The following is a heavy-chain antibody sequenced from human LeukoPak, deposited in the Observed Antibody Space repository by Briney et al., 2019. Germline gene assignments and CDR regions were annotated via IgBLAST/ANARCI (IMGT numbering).Heavy chain of an antibody. CDR2: MNPNSGNT. Sequence: ASVTVSCKASGYTFTSYDINWVRQAPGQGLEWMGWMNPNSGNTDYAQKFQGRVTMTRNTSISTAYMELSSLRSEDTAVYYCARLHIAAAGRRSNWFDHWGQGTLVTVSS. CDR1: GYTFTSYD. CDR3: ARLHIAAAGRRSNWFDH. V-gene: IGHV1-8*01. D-gene: IGHD6-13*01. J-gene: IGHJ5*02.